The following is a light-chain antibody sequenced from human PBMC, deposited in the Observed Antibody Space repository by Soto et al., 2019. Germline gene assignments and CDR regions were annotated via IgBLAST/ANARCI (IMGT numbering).Light chain of an antibody. Sequence: EIVLTQSPGTLSLSPGERATLSCRASQSVSSSYLAWYQQKPGQAPMLLIYGASSRATGIPDRFSGSCSGTDFPLTISRQEPDDFAVYYRQQYGSSPLTFGGGTKVEIK. V-gene: IGKV3-20*01. J-gene: IGKJ4*01. CDR1: QSVSSSY. CDR3: QQYGSSPLT. CDR2: GAS.